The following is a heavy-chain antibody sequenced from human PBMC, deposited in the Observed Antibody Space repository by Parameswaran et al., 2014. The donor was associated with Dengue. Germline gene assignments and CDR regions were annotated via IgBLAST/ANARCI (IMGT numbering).Heavy chain of an antibody. D-gene: IGHD1-26*01. CDR1: GYTFTSYG. CDR2: ISAYNGNT. CDR3: ARDSGLGSYTRFSPFGDY. Sequence: PGASVKVSCKASGYTFTSYGISWVRQAPGQGLEWMGWISAYNGNTNYAQKLQGRVTMTTDTSTSTAYMELRSLRSDDTAVYYCARDSGLGSYTRFSPFGDYWGQGTLVTVSS. J-gene: IGHJ4*02. V-gene: IGHV1-18*01.